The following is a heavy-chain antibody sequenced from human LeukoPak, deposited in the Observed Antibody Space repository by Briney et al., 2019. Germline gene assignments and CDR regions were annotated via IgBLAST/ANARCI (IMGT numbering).Heavy chain of an antibody. J-gene: IGHJ4*02. CDR2: MNSDGSAT. CDR3: AKGPNYFDS. CDR1: GFSFSNYW. V-gene: IGHV3-74*01. Sequence: GSLRLSCAASGFSFSNYWMHWVRQAPGKGLVWVTRMNSDGSATYYADSVQGRFTISRDNAKNTLYLQMNSLRAEDTAMYFCAKGPNYFDSWGQGTLVTVSS.